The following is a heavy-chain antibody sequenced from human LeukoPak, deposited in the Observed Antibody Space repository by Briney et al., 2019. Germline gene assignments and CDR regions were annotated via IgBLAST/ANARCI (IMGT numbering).Heavy chain of an antibody. CDR2: IYYSGST. CDR1: GGSISSYY. J-gene: IGHJ3*02. V-gene: IGHV4-59*01. D-gene: IGHD5-18*01. CDR3: ARGGYSYGYSAFDI. Sequence: SETLSLTCTVSGGSISSYYWSWIRQPPGKGLEWIGYIYYSGSTNYNPSLKSRVTISVDTSKNQFSLKLSSVTAADTAVYYCARGGYSYGYSAFDIWGPGTMVTVSS.